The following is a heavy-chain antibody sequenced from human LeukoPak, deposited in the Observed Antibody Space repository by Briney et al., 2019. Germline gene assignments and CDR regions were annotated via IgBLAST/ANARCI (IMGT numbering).Heavy chain of an antibody. V-gene: IGHV3-20*04. Sequence: GGSLRLSCAASGFKFDDYGMSWVRQAPGKGLEWVSGIDWNGASTGFADSVKGRFTISRDNAKNSLYLQMNSLRAEDTAVYYCARSERDAFGIWGQGTMVTVSS. CDR3: ARSERDAFGI. J-gene: IGHJ3*02. CDR1: GFKFDDYG. CDR2: IDWNGAST.